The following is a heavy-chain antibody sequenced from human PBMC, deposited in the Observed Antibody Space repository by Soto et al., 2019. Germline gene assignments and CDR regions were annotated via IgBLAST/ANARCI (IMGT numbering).Heavy chain of an antibody. CDR2: ISAYNGNT. CDR3: GRDLGIGDIVVVPAAMPFDY. CDR1: GYTFTSYG. J-gene: IGHJ4*02. D-gene: IGHD2-2*01. Sequence: ASVKVSCKASGYTFTSYGISWVRQAPGQELEWMGWISAYNGNTNYAQKLQGRVTMTTDTSTSTAYMELRSLRSDDTAVYYCGRDLGIGDIVVVPAAMPFDYWGQGTLVTVSS. V-gene: IGHV1-18*01.